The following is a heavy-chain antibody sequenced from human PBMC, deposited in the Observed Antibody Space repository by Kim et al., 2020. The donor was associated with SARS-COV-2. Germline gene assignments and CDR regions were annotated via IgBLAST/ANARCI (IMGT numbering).Heavy chain of an antibody. CDR2: IYSGGSST. CDR3: AKGAYCGGDCYQPHEPYYFDY. CDR1: GFTFSSYA. J-gene: IGHJ4*02. Sequence: GGSLRLSCAASGFTFSSYAMSWVRQAPGKGLEWVSVIYSGGSSTYYADSVKGRFTISRDNSKNTLYLQMNSLRAEDTAVYYCAKGAYCGGDCYQPHEPYYFDYWGQGTLVTVSS. D-gene: IGHD2-21*02. V-gene: IGHV3-23*03.